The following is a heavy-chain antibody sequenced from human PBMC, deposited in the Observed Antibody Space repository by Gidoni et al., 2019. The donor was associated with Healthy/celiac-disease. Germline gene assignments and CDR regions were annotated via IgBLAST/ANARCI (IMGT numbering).Heavy chain of an antibody. J-gene: IGHJ4*02. Sequence: QVQLVESGGGVVQPGRSLRLSCAASGFTFSSYAMHWVRQAPGKGLEWVAVISYDGSNKYYADSVKGRFTISRDNSKNTLYLQMNSLRAEDTAVYYCAVVVVTHYNYWGQGTLVTVSS. CDR2: ISYDGSNK. CDR1: GFTFSSYA. V-gene: IGHV3-30-3*01. D-gene: IGHD3-22*01. CDR3: AVVVVTHYNY.